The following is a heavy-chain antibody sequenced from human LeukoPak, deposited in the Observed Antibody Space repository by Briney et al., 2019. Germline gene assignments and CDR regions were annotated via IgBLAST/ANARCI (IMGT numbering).Heavy chain of an antibody. J-gene: IGHJ4*02. V-gene: IGHV3-23*01. D-gene: IGHD2-8*01. Sequence: GGSLRLSCAASGFTFSSYAMSWVRQAPGKGLEWVSAISGSGGSTYYADSVKGRFTISRDNSKNTLYLQMNSLRAEDTAVYYCAKEGYCTNGVCYGEFDYWGQGTLVTVSS. CDR1: GFTFSSYA. CDR2: ISGSGGST. CDR3: AKEGYCTNGVCYGEFDY.